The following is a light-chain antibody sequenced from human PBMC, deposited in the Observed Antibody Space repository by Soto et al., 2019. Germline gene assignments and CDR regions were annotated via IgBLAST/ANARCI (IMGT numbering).Light chain of an antibody. J-gene: IGKJ5*01. CDR3: QQYGGSPPIT. Sequence: EIVLTQSPGTLSLSPGERVTLSCRASQRISVNYLAWYQQKPGQAPRLLIYAVSSRAAGIPDRFSGSGSATDFTLTISRLEPEDFAVYYCQQYGGSPPITFGQGTRLEI. CDR2: AVS. V-gene: IGKV3-20*01. CDR1: QRISVNY.